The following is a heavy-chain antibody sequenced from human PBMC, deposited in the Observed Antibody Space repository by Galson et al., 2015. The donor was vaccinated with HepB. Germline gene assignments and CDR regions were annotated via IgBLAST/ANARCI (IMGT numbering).Heavy chain of an antibody. J-gene: IGHJ4*02. CDR3: AKGEYCSSTSCWFDY. Sequence: SLRLSCAASGFTFDDYAMHWVRQAPGKGLEWVSGISWNSGSIGYADSVKGRFTISRDNAKNSLYLQMNSLRAEDTAVYYCAKGEYCSSTSCWFDYWGQGTLVTVSS. CDR2: ISWNSGSI. V-gene: IGHV3-9*01. CDR1: GFTFDDYA. D-gene: IGHD2-2*01.